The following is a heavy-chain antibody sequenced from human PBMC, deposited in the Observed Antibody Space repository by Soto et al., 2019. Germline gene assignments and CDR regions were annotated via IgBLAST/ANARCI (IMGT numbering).Heavy chain of an antibody. Sequence: GGSLRLSCAASGFTFSSYSMNWVRQAPGKGLEWVSSISSSSSYIYYADSVKGRFTISRDNAKNSLYLQMNSLRAEDTAVYYCAREYALWFGTLDYWGQGTLVTVSS. CDR1: GFTFSSYS. CDR2: ISSSSSYI. D-gene: IGHD3-10*01. J-gene: IGHJ4*02. V-gene: IGHV3-21*01. CDR3: AREYALWFGTLDY.